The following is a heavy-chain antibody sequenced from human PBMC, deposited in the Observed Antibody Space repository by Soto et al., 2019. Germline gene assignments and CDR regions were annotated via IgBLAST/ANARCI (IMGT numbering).Heavy chain of an antibody. D-gene: IGHD6-19*01. J-gene: IGHJ3*02. CDR1: GGTFSSYA. CDR3: ARVYSSGWYGQGSAFDI. V-gene: IGHV1-69*13. CDR2: IIPIFGTA. Sequence: SVKVSCKASGGTFSSYAISWVRQAPGQGLEWMGGIIPIFGTANYAQKFQGRVTVTADESTSTAYMELSSLRSEDTAVYYCARVYSSGWYGQGSAFDIWGQGTMVTVSS.